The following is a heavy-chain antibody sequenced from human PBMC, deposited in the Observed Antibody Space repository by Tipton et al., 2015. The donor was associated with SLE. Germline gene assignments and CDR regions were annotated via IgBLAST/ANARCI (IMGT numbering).Heavy chain of an antibody. V-gene: IGHV3-23*01. D-gene: IGHD1-26*01. CDR1: GFTFSTYA. J-gene: IGHJ5*02. CDR3: SATGSSLLGWFDP. CDR2: ISGSGGTT. Sequence: SLRLSCTASGFTFSTYAMTWVRQAPRKGLEWVSSISGSGGTTDYADSVKGRFSISRDNSKNTLYLQMDSLRAEDTAIYYCSATGSSLLGWFDPWGQGTLVTVSS.